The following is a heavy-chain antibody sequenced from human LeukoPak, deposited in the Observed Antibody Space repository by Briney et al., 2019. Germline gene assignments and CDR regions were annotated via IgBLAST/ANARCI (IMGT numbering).Heavy chain of an antibody. J-gene: IGHJ4*02. D-gene: IGHD1/OR15-1a*01. CDR2: ISVRSNYV. Sequence: PGGSLRLSCAASGYTFSSYSINWVRQAPGKGLEGVSSISVRSNYVYYADSVRGRFHISRDDARDSLYLQMNSLRAEDTAVYYCVRLRRNIWGQGTLVTVSS. V-gene: IGHV3-21*01. CDR1: GYTFSSYS. CDR3: VRLRRNI.